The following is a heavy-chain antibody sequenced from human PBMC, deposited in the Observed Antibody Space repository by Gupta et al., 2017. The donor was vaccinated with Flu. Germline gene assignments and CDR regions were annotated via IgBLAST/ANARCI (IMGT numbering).Heavy chain of an antibody. CDR1: GFTFGDYA. Sequence: EVQLVESGGGLVQPGRSLRLSCTASGFTFGDYAMTWVRQAPGKGLEWVGVIRSKAYGGTTDYAASVRGRFTISRDDSNSIAYLQMNSLKTEDTGVYYCTRDIRYYYNSGGYYPPGYWGQGTLVTVPS. V-gene: IGHV3-49*04. CDR3: TRDIRYYYNSGGYYPPGY. D-gene: IGHD3-22*01. CDR2: IRSKAYGGTT. J-gene: IGHJ4*02.